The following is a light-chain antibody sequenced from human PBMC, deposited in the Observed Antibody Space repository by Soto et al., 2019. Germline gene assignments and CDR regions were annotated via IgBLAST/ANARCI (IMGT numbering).Light chain of an antibody. J-gene: IGKJ1*01. V-gene: IGKV3-15*01. CDR2: GAS. Sequence: EVVLTQSPATLSVSPGERATLSCRASHIISSNLAWYQQKPGQAPRLLIYGASTRATGSPARFSGSGSGTEFTLTISSLQSEDFAVYYCHQYNNWPPWTFGQGTKVEIK. CDR3: HQYNNWPPWT. CDR1: HIISSN.